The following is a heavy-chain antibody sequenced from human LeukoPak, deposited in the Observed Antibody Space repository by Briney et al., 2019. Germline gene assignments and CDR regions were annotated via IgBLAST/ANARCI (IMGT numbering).Heavy chain of an antibody. CDR1: GGTFISYA. V-gene: IGHV1-69*05. CDR2: IIPIFGTA. CDR3: ARLRSMVRGSHPLDY. Sequence: SVKVSFKASGGTFISYAISCVRQAPGQGLEGMGGIIPIFGTANYAQKFQGRVTITTDESTSTAYMELSSLRSEDTAVYYCARLRSMVRGSHPLDYWGQGTLVTVSS. D-gene: IGHD3-10*01. J-gene: IGHJ4*02.